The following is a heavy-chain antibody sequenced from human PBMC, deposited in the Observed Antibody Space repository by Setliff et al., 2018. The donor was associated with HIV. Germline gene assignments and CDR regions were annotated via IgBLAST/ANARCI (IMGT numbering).Heavy chain of an antibody. J-gene: IGHJ6*02. CDR1: GYSISSRYY. V-gene: IGHV4-38-2*02. CDR3: ARAMRGVVVTNMYYYYGMDV. CDR2: MYYTGNT. D-gene: IGHD2-21*02. Sequence: SETLSLTCTVSGYSISSRYYWGWIRQSPGKGLEWIGRMYYTGNTDYNPSLKSRAIMSIDRSRNQFSLKVHSVTAADTAVYYCARAMRGVVVTNMYYYYGMDVWGQGTTVTVSS.